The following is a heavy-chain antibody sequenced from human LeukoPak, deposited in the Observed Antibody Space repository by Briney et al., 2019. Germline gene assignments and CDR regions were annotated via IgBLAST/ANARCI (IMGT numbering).Heavy chain of an antibody. J-gene: IGHJ4*02. CDR1: GGSISSSSYY. D-gene: IGHD3-22*01. V-gene: IGHV4-39*01. CDR3: ARHDYYDSSYYFDY. CDR2: IYYSGST. Sequence: PSETLSLTCTVSGGSISSSSYYWGWIRQPPGKGLEWIGSIYYSGSTYYNPSLKSRVTISVDTSKNQFSLKLSSVTAADTAVYYCARHDYYDSSYYFDYWGQGTLVTVSS.